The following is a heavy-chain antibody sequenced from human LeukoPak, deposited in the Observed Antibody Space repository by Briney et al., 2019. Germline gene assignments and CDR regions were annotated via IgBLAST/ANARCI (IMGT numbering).Heavy chain of an antibody. Sequence: NTSETLSLTCTVSGGSITTNSYYWGWIRQPPGEGLEWIATIYYTGTTYYNPSLKSRVTISVDTSKNQFSLKLSSVTAADTAVYYCARGGWNKFDYWGQGTLVTVSS. CDR3: ARGGWNKFDY. CDR1: GGSITTNSYY. J-gene: IGHJ4*02. V-gene: IGHV4-39*07. D-gene: IGHD3-22*01. CDR2: IYYTGTT.